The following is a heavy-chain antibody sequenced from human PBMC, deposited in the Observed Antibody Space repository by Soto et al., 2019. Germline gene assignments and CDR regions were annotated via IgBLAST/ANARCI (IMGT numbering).Heavy chain of an antibody. J-gene: IGHJ6*02. Sequence: QVQLQQWGAGLLKPSETLSLTCAVNGGSFSGYYWTWIRQSPGKGLEWVGEINQSGSTKYIPSLKSGGTMSVDTAKNHFSLQLTSVTAADTAVYYCARNGSYYDFWSGHYSGGGMDVWGQGTTVTVSS. V-gene: IGHV4-34*01. CDR1: GGSFSGYY. CDR3: ARNGSYYDFWSGHYSGGGMDV. D-gene: IGHD3-3*01. CDR2: INQSGST.